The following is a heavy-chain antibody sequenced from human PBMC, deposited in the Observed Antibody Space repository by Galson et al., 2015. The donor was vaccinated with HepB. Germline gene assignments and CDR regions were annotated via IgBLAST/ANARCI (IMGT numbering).Heavy chain of an antibody. CDR2: ISSSSSTI. Sequence: SLRLSCAASGFTFSSYSMNWVRQAPGKGLEWVSYISSSSSTIYYADSVKGRFTISRDNAKNSLYPQMNSLRDEDTAVYYCASSSYYDFWSGYPLDYWGQGTLVTVSS. J-gene: IGHJ4*02. D-gene: IGHD3-3*01. CDR3: ASSSYYDFWSGYPLDY. V-gene: IGHV3-48*02. CDR1: GFTFSSYS.